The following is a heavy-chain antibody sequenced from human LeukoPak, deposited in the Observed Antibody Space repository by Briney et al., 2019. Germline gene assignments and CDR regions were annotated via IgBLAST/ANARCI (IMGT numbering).Heavy chain of an antibody. V-gene: IGHV3-30*18. CDR1: GLTFSSYG. J-gene: IGHJ4*02. CDR3: AKDERITFWSGYYFDY. Sequence: GGSLRLSCAASGLTFSSYGMHWVRQAPGKGLEWVAVISYDGSNKYYADSVKGRFTISRDNSKNTLYLQMNSLRAEDTAVYYCAKDERITFWSGYYFDYWGQGTLVTVSS. CDR2: ISYDGSNK. D-gene: IGHD3-3*01.